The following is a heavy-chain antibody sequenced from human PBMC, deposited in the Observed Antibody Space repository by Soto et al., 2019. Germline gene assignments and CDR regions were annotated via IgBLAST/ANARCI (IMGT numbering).Heavy chain of an antibody. CDR3: AKVLSSGSYSGALEY. J-gene: IGHJ4*02. CDR1: GFSITSFA. V-gene: IGHV3-23*01. Sequence: LRLSCVASGFSITSFAMSWVRQAPGKGLEWASAISASGGSTYADSVKGRFTISRDNSKNTLYLQMNSLRVEDTAVYYCAKVLSSGSYSGALEYWGQGALVTVSS. D-gene: IGHD1-26*01. CDR2: ISASGGST.